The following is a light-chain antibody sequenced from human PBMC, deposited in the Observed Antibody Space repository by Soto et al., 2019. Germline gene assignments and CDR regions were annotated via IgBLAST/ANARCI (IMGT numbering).Light chain of an antibody. Sequence: QSALTQPPSASGSPGQSVTISCTGTSIDVGGYNYVSWYQQHPVKAPKLMIYEVSKRPSGVPDRFSGSKSGNTASLTVSGLQAEDEADYCCSSYAGSNNLVVFGGGTKLTAL. CDR2: EVS. CDR1: SIDVGGYNY. CDR3: SSYAGSNNLVV. V-gene: IGLV2-8*01. J-gene: IGLJ2*01.